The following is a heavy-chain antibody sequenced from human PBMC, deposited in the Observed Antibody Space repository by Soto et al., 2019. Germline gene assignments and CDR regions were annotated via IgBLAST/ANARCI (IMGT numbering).Heavy chain of an antibody. CDR2: IDQTGRT. Sequence: QVQLQQWGAGLLKPSETLSLTCAVSGESFSDYFWRWIRQPPGNGLEWIGEIDQTGRTHYNPSLKIRVIMSVDTSKNQFSLKLSSVTAADTAMYYCARGVGSGRDYGLDVWGQGTTVTVS. V-gene: IGHV4-34*01. CDR3: ARGVGSGRDYGLDV. CDR1: GESFSDYF. D-gene: IGHD3-10*01. J-gene: IGHJ6*02.